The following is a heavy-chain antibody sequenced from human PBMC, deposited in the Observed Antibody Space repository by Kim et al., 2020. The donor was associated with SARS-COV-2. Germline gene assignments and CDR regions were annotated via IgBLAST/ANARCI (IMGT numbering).Heavy chain of an antibody. CDR3: ARAPPYYYGSGSSGAWWFDP. D-gene: IGHD3-10*01. CDR2: INHSGST. V-gene: IGHV4-34*01. CDR1: GGSFSGYY. J-gene: IGHJ5*02. Sequence: SETLSLTCAVYGGSFSGYYWSWIRQPPGKGLEWIGEINHSGSTNYNPSLKSRVTISVDTSKNQFSLKLSSVTAADTAVYYCARAPPYYYGSGSSGAWWFDPWGEGTLVTVAS.